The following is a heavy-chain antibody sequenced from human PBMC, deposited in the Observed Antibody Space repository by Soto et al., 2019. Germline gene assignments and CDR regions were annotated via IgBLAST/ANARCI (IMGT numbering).Heavy chain of an antibody. Sequence: GGSLRLSCAASGFTFSSYAMSWVRQAPGKGLEWVSAISGSGGSTYYADSVKGRFTISRDNSKNTLYLQMNSLRAEDTAVYYCAKVRIAAAGTGYYYYYMDVWGKGTTVTVSS. CDR3: AKVRIAAAGTGYYYYYMDV. V-gene: IGHV3-23*01. CDR1: GFTFSSYA. J-gene: IGHJ6*03. CDR2: ISGSGGST. D-gene: IGHD6-13*01.